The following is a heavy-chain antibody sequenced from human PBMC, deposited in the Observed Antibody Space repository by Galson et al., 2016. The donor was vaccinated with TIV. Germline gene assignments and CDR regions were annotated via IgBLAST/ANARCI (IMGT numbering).Heavy chain of an antibody. V-gene: IGHV3-23*01. CDR1: GFTFTSYA. CDR2: ISFTGGST. Sequence: SLRLSCAASGFTFTSYAMNWVRQAPGKGLEWVSSISFTGGSTYYADSVKGRFTVSRDNSKNTVYLQMNRLRTEDTATYFCAKDRVKTVFGAGSFDFWGQGTRLTVSS. CDR3: AKDRVKTVFGAGSFDF. J-gene: IGHJ4*02. D-gene: IGHD3-3*01.